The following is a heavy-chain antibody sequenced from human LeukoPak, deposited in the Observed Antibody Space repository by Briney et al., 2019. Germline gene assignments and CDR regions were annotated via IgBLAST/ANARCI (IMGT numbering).Heavy chain of an antibody. V-gene: IGHV3-30*03. CDR3: ARSFYYYDSSGYLRSYGMDV. J-gene: IGHJ6*02. D-gene: IGHD3-22*01. CDR1: GFTFSSYG. CDR2: ISYDGSNK. Sequence: GGSLRLSCAASGFTFSSYGMHWVRQAPGKGLEWVAVISYDGSNKYYADSVKGRFTISRDNSKNTLYLQMNSLRAEDTAVYYCARSFYYYDSSGYLRSYGMDVWGQGTTVTVSS.